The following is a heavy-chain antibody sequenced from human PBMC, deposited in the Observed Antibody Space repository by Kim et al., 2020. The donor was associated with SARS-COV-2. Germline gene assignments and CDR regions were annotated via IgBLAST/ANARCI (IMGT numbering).Heavy chain of an antibody. Sequence: GGSLRLSCAASGFTFPSNWMSWVRQAPGKGLEWVVKIKEDGTERYYVSSVAGRFTISRDNAKNSLYLQMNSLRAEDTGAYYCARDRRYSLDYWGQGTLVTVSS. CDR3: ARDRRYSLDY. D-gene: IGHD2-15*01. V-gene: IGHV3-7*01. CDR2: IKEDGTER. CDR1: GFTFPSNW. J-gene: IGHJ4*02.